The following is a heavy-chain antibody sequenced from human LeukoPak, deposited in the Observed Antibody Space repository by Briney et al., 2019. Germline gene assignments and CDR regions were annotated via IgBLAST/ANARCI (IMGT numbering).Heavy chain of an antibody. V-gene: IGHV1-69*04. CDR1: GGTFSSYA. CDR2: IIPILGIA. D-gene: IGHD2-15*01. Sequence: GASVKVSCKASGGTFSSYAISWVRQAPGQGLEWMGRIIPILGIANYAQKLQGRVTLTTDTSTTTAYMELRSLRSDDTAVYYCAIGGWSSFDYWGQGTLVTVSS. CDR3: AIGGWSSFDY. J-gene: IGHJ4*02.